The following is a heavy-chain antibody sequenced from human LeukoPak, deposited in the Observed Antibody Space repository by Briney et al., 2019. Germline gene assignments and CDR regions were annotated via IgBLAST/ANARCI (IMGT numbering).Heavy chain of an antibody. CDR3: ARAYIVPTIAGALPLDP. Sequence: SETLSLTCTVSGGSITRGSYHWSWIRQTAGKGLEWIGRISTSGSTDYNPSLKSRVAISVDTSKNQFSLKLSSVTAADTAVYYCARAYIVPTIAGALPLDPWGQGTLVTVSS. CDR1: GGSITRGSYH. CDR2: ISTSGST. V-gene: IGHV4-61*02. J-gene: IGHJ5*02. D-gene: IGHD5-12*01.